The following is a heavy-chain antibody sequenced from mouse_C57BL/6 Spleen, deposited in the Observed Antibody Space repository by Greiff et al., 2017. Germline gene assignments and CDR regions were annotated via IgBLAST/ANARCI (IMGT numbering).Heavy chain of an antibody. J-gene: IGHJ1*03. V-gene: IGHV1-82*01. CDR1: GYAFSSSW. CDR2: IYPGDGDT. Sequence: VQLQQSGPELVKPGASVKISCKASGYAFSSSWMNWVKQRPGKGLEWIGRIYPGDGDTNYNGKFKGKATLTADKSSSTAYMQRSSLTSEDSAVYFCARGDDYRYVDDWGTGTTVTVSS. D-gene: IGHD2-3*01. CDR3: ARGDDYRYVDD.